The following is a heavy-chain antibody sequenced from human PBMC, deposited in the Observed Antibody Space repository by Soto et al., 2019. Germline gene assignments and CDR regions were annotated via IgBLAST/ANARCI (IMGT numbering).Heavy chain of an antibody. V-gene: IGHV3-23*01. D-gene: IGHD3-3*01. Sequence: GGSLRLSCAASGFTFSSYAMSWVRQAPGKGLEWVSAISGSGGSTYYADSVKGRFTISRDNSKNTLYLQMNSLRAEDTAVYYCASNRGTIFGVDWGYFDYWGQGTLVTVSS. CDR2: ISGSGGST. CDR3: ASNRGTIFGVDWGYFDY. J-gene: IGHJ4*02. CDR1: GFTFSSYA.